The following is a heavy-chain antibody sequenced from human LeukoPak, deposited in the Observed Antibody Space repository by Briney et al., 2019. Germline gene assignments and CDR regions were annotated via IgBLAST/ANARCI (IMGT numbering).Heavy chain of an antibody. D-gene: IGHD3-22*01. J-gene: IGHJ4*02. V-gene: IGHV1-46*01. CDR2: INPSGGST. CDR1: GYIFTSYY. CDR3: ARERAYYYDSSGYYPFDY. Sequence: ASVKVSCKASGYIFTSYYMHWVRQAPGQGLEWMGIINPSGGSTSYAQKFQGRVTITADKSTSTAYMELSSLRSEDTAVYYCARERAYYYDSSGYYPFDYWGQGTLVTVSS.